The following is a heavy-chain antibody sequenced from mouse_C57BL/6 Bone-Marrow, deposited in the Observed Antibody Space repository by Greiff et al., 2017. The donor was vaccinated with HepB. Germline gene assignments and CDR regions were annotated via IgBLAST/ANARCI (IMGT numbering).Heavy chain of an antibody. V-gene: IGHV1-18*01. Sequence: VQLQQSGPELVKPGASVKIPCKASGYTFTDYNMDWVKQSHGKSLEWIGDINPNNGGTIYNQKFKGKATLTVDKSSSTAYMELRSLTSEDTAVYYCARSHGSSYHWYFDVWGTGTTVTVSS. CDR3: ARSHGSSYHWYFDV. CDR2: INPNNGGT. J-gene: IGHJ1*03. D-gene: IGHD1-1*01. CDR1: GYTFTDYN.